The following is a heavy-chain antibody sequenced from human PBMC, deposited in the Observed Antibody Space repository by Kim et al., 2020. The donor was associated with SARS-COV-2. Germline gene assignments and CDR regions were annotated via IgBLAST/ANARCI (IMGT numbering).Heavy chain of an antibody. CDR3: AGDWFCRRRDSDCPDCFDP. V-gene: IGHV1-18*01. D-gene: IGHD3-9*01. J-gene: IGHJ5*02. Sequence: ASVKVSCKTSGYTFKIYGISWVRQVPGQGLEWMGWNSTYRGDRNYAPRFQDRLAMTADTSTSTVYMELRSLRSDDTAIYYCAGDWFCRRRDSDCPDCFDPWRQGTLVTVSS. CDR2: NSTYRGDR. CDR1: GYTFKIYG.